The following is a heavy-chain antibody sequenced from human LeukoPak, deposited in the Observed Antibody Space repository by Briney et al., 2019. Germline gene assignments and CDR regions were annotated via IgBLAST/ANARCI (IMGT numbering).Heavy chain of an antibody. D-gene: IGHD6-13*01. V-gene: IGHV4-39*07. CDR2: IYYSGST. CDR1: GGSISSSSYY. CDR3: ARCAGYSSSRLDY. Sequence: SETLSLTCNVSGGSISSSSYYWGWIRQPPGKGLEWIGSIYYSGSTYYNPSLKSRVTISVDTSKNQFSLKLSSVTAADTAVYYCARCAGYSSSRLDYWGQGTLATVSS. J-gene: IGHJ4*02.